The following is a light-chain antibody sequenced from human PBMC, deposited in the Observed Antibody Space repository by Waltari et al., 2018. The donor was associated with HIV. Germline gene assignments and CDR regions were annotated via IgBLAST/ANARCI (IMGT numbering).Light chain of an antibody. J-gene: IGKJ2*02. V-gene: IGKV1-12*01. CDR2: TAN. CDR1: QGISSW. Sequence: DIQMTHSPSSVSASLGDTVTITCRASQGISSWLAWYQHKRRTAAKVLIHTANIVPRGVPARFRGSGDGKGVNLTVSSVQTEDFGTYYCQQGESLPRNFGAGTKVEIK. CDR3: QQGESLPRN.